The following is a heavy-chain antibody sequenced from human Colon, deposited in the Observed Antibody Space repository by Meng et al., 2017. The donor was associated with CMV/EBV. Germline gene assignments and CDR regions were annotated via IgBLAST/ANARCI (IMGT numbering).Heavy chain of an antibody. V-gene: IGHV4-59*01. J-gene: IGHJ4*02. CDR3: ARGEQLSDFDY. D-gene: IGHD6-6*01. Sequence: SETLSLTCTVSGGSISSYYWSWIRQPPGKGLEWLGYIYYSGSTNYNPSLKSRVTISVDTSKNQFSLKLSSVTAADTAVYYCARGEQLSDFDYWGQGTLVTVSS. CDR2: IYYSGST. CDR1: GGSISSYY.